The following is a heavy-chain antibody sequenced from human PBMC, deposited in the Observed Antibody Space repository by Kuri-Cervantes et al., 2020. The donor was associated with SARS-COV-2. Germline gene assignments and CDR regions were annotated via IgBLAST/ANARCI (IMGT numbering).Heavy chain of an antibody. J-gene: IGHJ6*02. CDR3: ASAHWDSSGYYPGGYYGMYV. CDR2: TIPIFGTA. Sequence: SVKVSCKASGGTFSSYAISWVRQAPGQGLEWMGGTIPIFGTANYAQKFQGRITITADESTSTAYMELSSLRSEDTAVYYCASAHWDSSGYYPGGYYGMYVWGQGTTVTVSS. V-gene: IGHV1-69*13. CDR1: GGTFSSYA. D-gene: IGHD3-22*01.